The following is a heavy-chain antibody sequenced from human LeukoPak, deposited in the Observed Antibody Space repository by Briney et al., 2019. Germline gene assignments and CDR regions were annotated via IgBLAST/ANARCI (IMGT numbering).Heavy chain of an antibody. CDR1: GFTFSDYY. CDR2: ISSSGSTI. D-gene: IGHD3-10*01. V-gene: IGHV3-11*01. CDR3: ARALHGGNIRFGELLGGYFDY. J-gene: IGHJ4*02. Sequence: GGSLRLSCAASGFTFSDYYMSWIRQAPGKGLEWVSYISSSGSTIYYADSVKGRFTISRDNAKNSLYLQMNSLRAEDAAVYYCARALHGGNIRFGELLGGYFDYWGQGTLVTVSS.